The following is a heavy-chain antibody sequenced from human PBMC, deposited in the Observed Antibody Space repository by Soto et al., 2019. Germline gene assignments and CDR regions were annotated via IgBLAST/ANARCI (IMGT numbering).Heavy chain of an antibody. CDR1: GDSVSSNSAA. Sequence: SQTLSLTCAIPGDSVSSNSAAWNWVRQSPSRGLEWLGRTYYRSKWYDDYAVSVKSRITISPDTSKNQFSLHLKSVTPEDTAVYYCARGAGRGYCSGNTCYSPYDYYGMDVWGQGXTVTVYS. J-gene: IGHJ6*02. V-gene: IGHV6-1*01. D-gene: IGHD2-15*01. CDR3: ARGAGRGYCSGNTCYSPYDYYGMDV. CDR2: TYYRSKWYD.